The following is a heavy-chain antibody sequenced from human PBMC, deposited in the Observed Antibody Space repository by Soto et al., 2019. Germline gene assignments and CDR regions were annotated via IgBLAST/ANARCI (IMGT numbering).Heavy chain of an antibody. J-gene: IGHJ6*02. D-gene: IGHD6-6*01. CDR2: ISYDGSNK. CDR1: GFTFSSYG. Sequence: QVQLVESGGGVVQPGRSPRLSCAASGFTFSSYGMHWVRQAPGKGLEWVAVISYDGSNKYYADSVKGRFTISRDNSKNTLYLQMNSLRAEDTAVYYCAKDLFIAARYYGMDVWGQGTTVTVSS. CDR3: AKDLFIAARYYGMDV. V-gene: IGHV3-30*18.